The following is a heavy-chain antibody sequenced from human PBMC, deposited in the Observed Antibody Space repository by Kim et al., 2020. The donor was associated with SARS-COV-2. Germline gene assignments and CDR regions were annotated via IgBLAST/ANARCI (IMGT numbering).Heavy chain of an antibody. J-gene: IGHJ5*02. CDR1: GYTFTSYG. V-gene: IGHV1-18*01. CDR3: ARDRGSGSQRNWFDP. CDR2: ISAYNGNT. D-gene: IGHD3-10*01. Sequence: ASVKVSCKASGYTFTSYGIIWVRQAPGQGLEWMGWISAYNGNTNYAQKLQGRVTMTTDTSTSTAYMELRSLRSDDTAVYYCARDRGSGSQRNWFDPWGQGTLVPSPQ.